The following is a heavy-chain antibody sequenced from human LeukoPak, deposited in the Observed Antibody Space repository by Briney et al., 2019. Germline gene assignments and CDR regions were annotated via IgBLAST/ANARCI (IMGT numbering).Heavy chain of an antibody. J-gene: IGHJ4*02. CDR3: AGDQDSYGQDHYDSSGYYR. V-gene: IGHV3-21*01. D-gene: IGHD3-22*01. CDR2: ISSSSSYI. CDR1: GFTFSSYS. Sequence: GGSLRLSCAASGFTFSSYSMNWVRQAPGKGLEWVSSISSSSSYIYYADSMKGRFTISRDNAKNSLYLQMNSLRAEDTAVYYCAGDQDSYGQDHYDSSGYYRWGQGTLVTVSS.